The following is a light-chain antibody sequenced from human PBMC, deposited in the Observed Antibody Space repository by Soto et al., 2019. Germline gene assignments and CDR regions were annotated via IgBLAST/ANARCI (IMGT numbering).Light chain of an antibody. CDR2: SNN. CDR3: AAWDDSLSGLGV. CDR1: SSNIGSNY. Sequence: QPVLTQPPSASGTPGQRVTISCSGSSSNIGSNYVYWYQQLPGTAPKLLIYSNNQRPSGVPDRFSGSKSGTSASLAISGLRSEDEADYYCAAWDDSLSGLGVFGGGTKLTVL. V-gene: IGLV1-47*02. J-gene: IGLJ3*02.